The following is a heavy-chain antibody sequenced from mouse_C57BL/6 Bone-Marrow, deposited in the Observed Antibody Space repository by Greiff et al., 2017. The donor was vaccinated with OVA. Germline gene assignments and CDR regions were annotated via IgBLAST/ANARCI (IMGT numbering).Heavy chain of an antibody. V-gene: IGHV1-26*01. CDR1: GYTFTDYY. Sequence: EVQLQQSGPELVKPGASVKISCKASGYTFTDYYMNWVKQSHGKSLEWIGDINPNYGGTSYNQKFKGKATLTVDKSSSTAYMEHRSLTSEDSAVYYCASRPPYWGQGTLVTVSA. CDR3: ASRPPY. J-gene: IGHJ3*01. CDR2: INPNYGGT.